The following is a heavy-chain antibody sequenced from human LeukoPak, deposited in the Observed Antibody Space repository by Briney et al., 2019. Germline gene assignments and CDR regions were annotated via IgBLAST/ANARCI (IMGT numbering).Heavy chain of an antibody. J-gene: IGHJ4*02. D-gene: IGHD5-24*01. Sequence: SETLSLTCAVYGGSFSGYYWSWIRQHPGKGLEWIGYIYYSGSTYYNPSLKSRVTISVDTSKNQFSLKLSSVTAADTAVHYCASLNRDGYNTPWYWGQGTLVTVSS. V-gene: IGHV4-31*11. CDR2: IYYSGST. CDR1: GGSFSGYY. CDR3: ASLNRDGYNTPWY.